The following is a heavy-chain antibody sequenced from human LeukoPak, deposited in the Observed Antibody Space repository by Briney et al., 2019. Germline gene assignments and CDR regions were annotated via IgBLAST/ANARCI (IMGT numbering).Heavy chain of an antibody. CDR1: GYSFTSYW. D-gene: IGHD4-17*01. CDR2: INPGDSDT. CDR3: ARFHADYGKRYFDY. J-gene: IGHJ4*02. Sequence: GESLKISCKGSGYSFTSYWIGLVRQMPGKGLEWMGIINPGDSDTRYSPSFQGQVTISADKSISTAYLQWSSLKASDTAMYHCARFHADYGKRYFDYWGQGTLVTVSS. V-gene: IGHV5-51*01.